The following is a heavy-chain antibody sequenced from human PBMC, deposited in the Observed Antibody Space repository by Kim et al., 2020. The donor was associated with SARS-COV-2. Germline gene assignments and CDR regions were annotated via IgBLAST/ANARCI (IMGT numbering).Heavy chain of an antibody. D-gene: IGHD3-9*01. J-gene: IGHJ6*02. V-gene: IGHV1-18*01. CDR3: AREKAGYYDILTGNPYYYYYGMDV. CDR2: ISAYNGNT. Sequence: ASVKVSCKASGYTFTSYGISWVRQAPGQGLEWMGWISAYNGNTNYAQKLQGRVTMTTDTSTSTAYMELRSLRSDDTAVYYCAREKAGYYDILTGNPYYYYYGMDVWGQGTTVTVSS. CDR1: GYTFTSYG.